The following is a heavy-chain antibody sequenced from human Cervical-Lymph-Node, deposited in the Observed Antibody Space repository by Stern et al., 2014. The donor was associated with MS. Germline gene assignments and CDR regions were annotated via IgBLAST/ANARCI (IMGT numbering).Heavy chain of an antibody. CDR2: VYFAGNT. CDR1: GGSISTNSYF. D-gene: IGHD3-16*01. J-gene: IGHJ4*02. Sequence: QVQLQESGPGLVKPSETLSLTCTVSGGSISTNSYFWGWIRQPPGKGLEWIGTVYFAGNTFYNSSFKTRVTMSIDTSKNQFSLRLTSVTAADTAIYYCARLERSYGGDYWGQGILVTVSS. V-gene: IGHV4-39*01. CDR3: ARLERSYGGDY.